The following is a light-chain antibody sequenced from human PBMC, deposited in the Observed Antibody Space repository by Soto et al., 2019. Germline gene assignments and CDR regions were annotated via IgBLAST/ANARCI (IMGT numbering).Light chain of an antibody. V-gene: IGKV3-20*01. J-gene: IGKJ2*01. CDR3: QQYGSSPRT. CDR1: QSVTSSY. Sequence: EIVLTQSPGTPSLSPGERATLSCRASQSVTSSYLAWYQQKPGQAPRLLIYGASSRATGIPDRFSGSGSGTDFTLTINRLKPEDFAVYYCQQYGSSPRTFGQGTKLEIK. CDR2: GAS.